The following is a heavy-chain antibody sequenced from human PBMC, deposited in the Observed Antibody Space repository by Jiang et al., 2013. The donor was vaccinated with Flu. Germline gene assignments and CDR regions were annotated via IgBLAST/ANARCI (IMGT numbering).Heavy chain of an antibody. J-gene: IGHJ6*02. V-gene: IGHV3-23*01. CDR1: GFTFSSYA. Sequence: GLVQPGGSLRLSCAASGFTFSSYAMSWVRQAPRKGLEWVSAISENGGDTYYADSVKGRFTISRENSNNTLYLQVNNLRAEDTAIYYCAKVGSVWGQGTTVTVSS. CDR2: ISENGGDT. CDR3: AKVGSV.